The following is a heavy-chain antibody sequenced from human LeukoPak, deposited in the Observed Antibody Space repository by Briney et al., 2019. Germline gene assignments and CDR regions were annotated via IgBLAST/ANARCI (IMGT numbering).Heavy chain of an antibody. CDR2: IYYSGNT. CDR1: GGSISSSSYY. J-gene: IGHJ4*02. V-gene: IGHV4-39*01. D-gene: IGHD3-10*01. CDR3: ARHGKRGRVDY. Sequence: PSETLSLTCTVSGGSISSSSYYWGWIRQPRGKGLEWIGSIYYSGNTYYNPSLKSRVTISVDTSKNQFSLKLSSVTAEDTAAYYCARHGKRGRVDYWGQGTLVTVSS.